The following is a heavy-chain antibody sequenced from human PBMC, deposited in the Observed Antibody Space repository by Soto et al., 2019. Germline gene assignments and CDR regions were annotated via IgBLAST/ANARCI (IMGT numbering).Heavy chain of an antibody. Sequence: QITLKEAGPTLVKPTQTLTLTCSFSGFSLITSGVGVGWIRHPPGKALEWLALIYWDDDKGYSPSLKSRLTITKDTSRNQVVLTMTNMDPADTAKYYCAHTMAPRTFDYWGQGTLGTVSS. V-gene: IGHV2-5*02. CDR1: GFSLITSGVG. CDR2: IYWDDDK. J-gene: IGHJ4*02. CDR3: AHTMAPRTFDY. D-gene: IGHD1-7*01.